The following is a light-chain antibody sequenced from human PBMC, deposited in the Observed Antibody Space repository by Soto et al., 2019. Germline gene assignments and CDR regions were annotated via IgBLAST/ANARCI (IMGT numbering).Light chain of an antibody. V-gene: IGKV2-30*01. Sequence: DVVMPQSPLSLPVTLGQPASISCRSSQSLVYSDGNTYLNVFQQRPGQSPRRLIYTVSNRDSVVPDRFSCSGSGTDFTLKISRVEAEDVGVYYCMQGTHWSHTFGPGTKVDSK. CDR3: MQGTHWSHT. J-gene: IGKJ3*01. CDR1: QSLVYSDGNTY. CDR2: TVS.